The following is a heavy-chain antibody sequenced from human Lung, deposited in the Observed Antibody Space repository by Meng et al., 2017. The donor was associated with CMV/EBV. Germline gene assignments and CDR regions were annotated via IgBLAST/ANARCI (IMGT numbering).Heavy chain of an antibody. J-gene: IGHJ3*01. CDR1: GYTFTGYY. D-gene: IGHD2-15*01. Sequence: ASXXVSXKASGYTFTGYYMHWMRQAPGHGLEWMGWINPNSGDTNYVQKFQDRVTMTSDTSISTAYMELARLSSDDTAVYYLARGSGLEVADPTAFDLWGQGKXVTVSS. V-gene: IGHV1-2*02. CDR2: INPNSGDT. CDR3: ARGSGLEVADPTAFDL.